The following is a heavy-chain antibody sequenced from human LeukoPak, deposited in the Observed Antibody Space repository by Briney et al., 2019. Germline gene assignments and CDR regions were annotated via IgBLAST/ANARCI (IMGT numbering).Heavy chain of an antibody. D-gene: IGHD2-8*01. CDR3: ERERLYHYYNYGMDA. CDR2: INPNSGGT. V-gene: IGHV1-2*02. Sequence: ASVKVSCKASGSTFTGNYMHWVRQAPGQRLEWIGWINPNSGGTNYAQKFPARVTMTRDASISTAYMALSMLRSDDTAVYYCERERLYHYYNYGMDAWGQGTTVTVSS. J-gene: IGHJ6*02. CDR1: GSTFTGNY.